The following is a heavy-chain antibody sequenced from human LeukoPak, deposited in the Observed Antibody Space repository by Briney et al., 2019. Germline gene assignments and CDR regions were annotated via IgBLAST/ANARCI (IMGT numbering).Heavy chain of an antibody. CDR1: GFTFSSYE. D-gene: IGHD5-12*01. CDR3: ARGVRRATNWFDP. CDR2: ISSSGSTI. J-gene: IGHJ5*02. V-gene: IGHV3-48*03. Sequence: GGSLRLPCAASGFTFSSYEMNWVRQAPGKGLEWVSYISSSGSTIYYADSVKGRFTISRDNAKNSLYLQMNSLRAEDTAVYYCARGVRRATNWFDPWGQGTLVTVSS.